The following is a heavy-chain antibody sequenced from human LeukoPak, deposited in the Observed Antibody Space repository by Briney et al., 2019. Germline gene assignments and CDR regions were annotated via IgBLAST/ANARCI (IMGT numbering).Heavy chain of an antibody. Sequence: SETLSLTCTASGGSISSSSYYWGWIRQPPGKGLEWIGSIYYSGSTYYNPSLKSRVTISVDTSKDQFSLKLSSATAADTAVYYCARRLLWFGELSWFDPWGQGTLVTVSS. CDR2: IYYSGST. V-gene: IGHV4-39*01. CDR3: ARRLLWFGELSWFDP. CDR1: GGSISSSSYY. D-gene: IGHD3-10*01. J-gene: IGHJ5*02.